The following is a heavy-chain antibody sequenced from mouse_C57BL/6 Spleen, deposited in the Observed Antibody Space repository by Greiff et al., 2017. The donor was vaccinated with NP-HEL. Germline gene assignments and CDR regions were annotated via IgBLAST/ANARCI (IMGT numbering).Heavy chain of an antibody. CDR1: GYTFTSYW. V-gene: IGHV1-64*01. J-gene: IGHJ2*01. Sequence: QVQLQQPGAELVKPGASVKLSCKASGYTFTSYWMHWVKQRPGQGLEWIGMIHPNSGSTKYNEKVKSKAPLTVDKSSSTSYMQLSSLTSEDSAVYYCARERGFDYWGQGTTLTVSS. CDR2: IHPNSGST. CDR3: ARERGFDY.